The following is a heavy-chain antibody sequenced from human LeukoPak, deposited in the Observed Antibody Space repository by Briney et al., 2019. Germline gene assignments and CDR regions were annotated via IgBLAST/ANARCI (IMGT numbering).Heavy chain of an antibody. CDR1: EYSFTNYW. CDR2: IYPGDSDT. V-gene: IGHV5-51*01. CDR3: ARRASGYYFDY. Sequence: GESLKISCKGSEYSFTNYWIGWVRQTPGKGLEWMGFIYPGDSDTTYSPSFQGQVTISADKSISTAYLQWSSLKASDTAMYYCARRASGYYFDYWGQGTLVTVSS. D-gene: IGHD3-22*01. J-gene: IGHJ4*02.